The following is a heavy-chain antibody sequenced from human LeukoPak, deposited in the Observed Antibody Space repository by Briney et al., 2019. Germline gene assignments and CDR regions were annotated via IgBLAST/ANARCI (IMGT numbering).Heavy chain of an antibody. V-gene: IGHV7-4-1*02. CDR1: GYTFTSYA. CDR2: INNNTVNP. D-gene: IGHD3-22*01. CDR3: ARGDGYSGYERDYYDSSGHDY. Sequence: ASLKLSCKASGYTFTSYAMNSVRQAPGQRLEWMGWINNNTVNPTYAQGFTGRFVFSLDTSVSTAYLQISSLKAEDTAVYYCARGDGYSGYERDYYDSSGHDYWGQGTLVTVSS. J-gene: IGHJ4*02.